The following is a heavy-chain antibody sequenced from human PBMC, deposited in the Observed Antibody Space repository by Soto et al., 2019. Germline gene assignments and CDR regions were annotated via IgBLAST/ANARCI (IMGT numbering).Heavy chain of an antibody. CDR2: RYYSGGT. Sequence: PENLSLTCTVSGGSLRSGNYYWSWLRQPPGKGLEWIGYRYYSGGTIYNPSLKSRVTISVDTSKNQFSLKLSSVTAADTAVYYCARDPSAYYFDYWGQGTQVTVSS. J-gene: IGHJ4*02. CDR1: GGSLRSGNYY. CDR3: ARDPSAYYFDY. V-gene: IGHV4-61*01.